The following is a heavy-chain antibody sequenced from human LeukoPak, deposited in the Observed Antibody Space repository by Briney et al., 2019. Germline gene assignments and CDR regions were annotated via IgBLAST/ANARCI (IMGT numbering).Heavy chain of an antibody. Sequence: TSRITSVRQAPGQGLERLGWIGTYGGDTYSEQKFHGRLTVPTDTPTSPVYMQLRNLRSDDTAVYYCSRDLWNFYDDSGYNGDFDSWGQGTLVTVSS. V-gene: IGHV1-18*01. J-gene: IGHJ5*01. CDR1: TSR. CDR3: SRDLWNFYDDSGYNGDFDS. CDR2: IGTYGGDT. D-gene: IGHD3-22*01.